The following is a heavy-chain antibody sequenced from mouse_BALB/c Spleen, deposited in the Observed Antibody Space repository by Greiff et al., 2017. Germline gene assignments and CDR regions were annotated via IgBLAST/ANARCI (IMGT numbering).Heavy chain of an antibody. V-gene: IGHV5-17*02. CDR3: ARGGLLPYFDY. Sequence: DVKLVESGGGLVQPGGSRKLSCAASGFTFSSFGMHWVRQAPEKGLEWVAYISSGSSTIYYADTVKGRFTISRDNPKNTLFLQMTSLRSEDTAMYYCARGGLLPYFDYWGQGTTLTVSS. J-gene: IGHJ2*01. D-gene: IGHD2-3*01. CDR1: GFTFSSFG. CDR2: ISSGSSTI.